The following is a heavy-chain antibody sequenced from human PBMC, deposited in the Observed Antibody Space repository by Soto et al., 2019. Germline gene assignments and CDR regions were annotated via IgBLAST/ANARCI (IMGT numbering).Heavy chain of an antibody. D-gene: IGHD5-18*01. J-gene: IGHJ4*02. Sequence: GASVKVSCKASGYTFTSYYMHWVRQAPGQGLEWMGIINPSGGSTSYAQKFQGRVTMTRDTSTSTVYMELSSLRSEDTAVYYCASAHKTAMAYRIFDYLGQGTLVTVSS. V-gene: IGHV1-46*01. CDR3: ASAHKTAMAYRIFDY. CDR1: GYTFTSYY. CDR2: INPSGGST.